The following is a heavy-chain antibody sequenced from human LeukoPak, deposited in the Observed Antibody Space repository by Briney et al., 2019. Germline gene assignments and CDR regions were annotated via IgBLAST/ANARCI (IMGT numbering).Heavy chain of an antibody. Sequence: ASVKVSCKASRYTFTDYTMHWLRQAPGQRLDWLAWINGGSGNTKYSPEFQGRVTITRDTSASTAYMELSSLRSEDTAVYYCANPRYDSSGYYYVDWGQGTLVTVSS. V-gene: IGHV1-3*01. CDR1: RYTFTDYT. J-gene: IGHJ4*02. CDR3: ANPRYDSSGYYYVD. CDR2: INGGSGNT. D-gene: IGHD3-22*01.